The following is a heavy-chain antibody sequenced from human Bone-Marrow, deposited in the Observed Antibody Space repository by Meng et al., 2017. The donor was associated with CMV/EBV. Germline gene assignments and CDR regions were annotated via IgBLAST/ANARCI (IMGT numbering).Heavy chain of an antibody. Sequence: ASVKVSCKASGYTFTSYDINWVRQATGQGLEWMGWMNPNSGNTGYAQKFQGRVTMTRNTSISTAYMELSSLRSEDTAVYYCARGGQLVLFYYYYGMDVWGQGTTVTVYS. J-gene: IGHJ6*02. V-gene: IGHV1-8*01. CDR1: GYTFTSYD. CDR3: ARGGQLVLFYYYYGMDV. D-gene: IGHD6-6*01. CDR2: MNPNSGNT.